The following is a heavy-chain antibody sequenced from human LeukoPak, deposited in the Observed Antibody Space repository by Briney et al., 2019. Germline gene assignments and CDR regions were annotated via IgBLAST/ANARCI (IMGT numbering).Heavy chain of an antibody. CDR2: INPNGGGT. V-gene: IGHV1-2*02. J-gene: IGHJ3*02. CDR3: ARGPYYYDSGSSSGAFDI. D-gene: IGHD3-10*01. Sequence: ASVKVSCKASGYTFTGYYIHWVRQAPGQGLEWMGWINPNGGGTNSAQKFQGRVTVTRDTSISTAYMELSRLTSDDMAVYYCARGPYYYDSGSSSGAFDIWGQGTMVTVSS. CDR1: GYTFTGYY.